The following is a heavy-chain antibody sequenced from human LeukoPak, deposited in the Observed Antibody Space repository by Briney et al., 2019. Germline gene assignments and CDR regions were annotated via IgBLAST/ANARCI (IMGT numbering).Heavy chain of an antibody. Sequence: GGSLRLSCAASGFTVSSNYMSWVRQAPGKGLEWVSVIYSGGSTYYADSVKGRFTISRDNSKNTLYLQMNSLRAEDTAVYYCARDSPPPYCGGDCYEGAWGQGTLVTVSS. D-gene: IGHD2-21*02. V-gene: IGHV3-53*01. CDR2: IYSGGST. J-gene: IGHJ5*02. CDR3: ARDSPPPYCGGDCYEGA. CDR1: GFTVSSNY.